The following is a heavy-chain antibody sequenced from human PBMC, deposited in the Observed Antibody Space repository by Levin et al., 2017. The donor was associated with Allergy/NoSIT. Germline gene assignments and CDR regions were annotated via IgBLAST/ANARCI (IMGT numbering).Heavy chain of an antibody. CDR1: GFTFSSYS. V-gene: IGHV3-21*01. Sequence: GGSLRLSCAASGFTFSSYSMNWVRQAPGKGLEWVSSISSSSSYIYYADSVKGRFTISRDNAKNSLYLQMNSLRAEDTAVYYCARDLTTTTGGDYWGQGTLVTVSS. CDR2: ISSSSSYI. J-gene: IGHJ4*02. CDR3: ARDLTTTTGGDY. D-gene: IGHD4-11*01.